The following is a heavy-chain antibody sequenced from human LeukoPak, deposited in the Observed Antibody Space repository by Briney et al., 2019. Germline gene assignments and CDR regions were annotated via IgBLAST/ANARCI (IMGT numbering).Heavy chain of an antibody. Sequence: SETLSLTWAVDGGSFSGYYWSWIRQPPGKGLEWIGEINHSGSTNYTPSLKSRFTISVDTSKNQFSLKLSSVTAADTAVYYCARGSLLRSMDVWGQGTTVTVSS. CDR2: INHSGST. CDR1: GGSFSGYY. J-gene: IGHJ6*02. CDR3: ARGSLLRSMDV. D-gene: IGHD3-3*01. V-gene: IGHV4-34*01.